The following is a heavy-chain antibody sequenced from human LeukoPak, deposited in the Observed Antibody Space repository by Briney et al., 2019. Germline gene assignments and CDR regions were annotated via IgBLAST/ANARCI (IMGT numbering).Heavy chain of an antibody. J-gene: IGHJ3*02. CDR2: ISPDDKTT. Sequence: PGGSLRLSCAASGFTFSKNWLHWVRQAPGKGLVWVSRISPDDKTTSYADSVKGRFTVSRDEAKKTLYLQMNSLRAEDTAVYYCLTIVETTIDGFDIWGQGAMVTVSS. V-gene: IGHV3-74*01. CDR3: LTIVETTIDGFDI. D-gene: IGHD1-26*01. CDR1: GFTFSKNW.